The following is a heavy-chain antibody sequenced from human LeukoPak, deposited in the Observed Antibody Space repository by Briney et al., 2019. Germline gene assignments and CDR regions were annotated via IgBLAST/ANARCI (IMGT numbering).Heavy chain of an antibody. CDR2: IYYSGST. J-gene: IGHJ4*02. CDR1: GGSISSSNYY. CDR3: ARQLYSYGAYFDY. Sequence: SETLSITCTVSGGSISSSNYYWGWIRQPPGKGPEWIGSIYYSGSTYYNPSLKSRVTISVDTSKNQFSLKLSSVTAADTAVYYCARQLYSYGAYFDYWGQGTLVTVSS. D-gene: IGHD5-18*01. V-gene: IGHV4-39*01.